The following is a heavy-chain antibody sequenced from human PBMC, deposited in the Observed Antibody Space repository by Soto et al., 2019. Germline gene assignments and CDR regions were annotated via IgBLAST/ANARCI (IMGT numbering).Heavy chain of an antibody. CDR2: MNPNSGNT. CDR1: GYTFTSYD. J-gene: IGHJ3*02. V-gene: IGHV1-8*01. D-gene: IGHD4-17*01. CDR3: AARYGDNLGDDAFDI. Sequence: QVQLVQSGAEVKKPGASVKVSCKASGYTFTSYDINWVRQATGQGLEWMGWMNPNSGNTGYAHKLQGRVTMTKNTSISTADMELSSLRSEDTAVYYCAARYGDNLGDDAFDIWGQETMVTVSS.